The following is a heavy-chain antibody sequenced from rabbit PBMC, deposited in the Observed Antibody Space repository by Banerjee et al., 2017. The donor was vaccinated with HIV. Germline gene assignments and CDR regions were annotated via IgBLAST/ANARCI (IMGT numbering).Heavy chain of an antibody. J-gene: IGHJ3*01. V-gene: IGHV1S40*01. D-gene: IGHD1-1*01. CDR2: IHAGSSGST. CDR3: GRDQGGVNYYRLYSFML. CDR1: GFSFSSSYW. Sequence: QSLEESGGDLVKPGASLTLTCTASGFSFSSSYWIFWVRQAPGKGLEWIACIHAGSSGSTYYASWAKGRFTISSHNAQNTVFLQMNSLTAADTATYFCGRDQGGVNYYRLYSFMLWGQGTLVTVS.